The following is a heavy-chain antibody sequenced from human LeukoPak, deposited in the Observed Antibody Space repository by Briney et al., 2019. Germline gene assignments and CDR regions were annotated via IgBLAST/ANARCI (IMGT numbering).Heavy chain of an antibody. J-gene: IGHJ4*02. CDR3: ERDLTGDAYFDY. D-gene: IGHD7-27*01. CDR2: IYSDGST. Sequence: GGSLRLSCEVSGFTVSSNYMTWVRQAPGKGLEWVSIIYSDGSTYYADSVKGRFAISRDNSKNTLYLQMNSLRAEDTAVFYCERDLTGDAYFDYWGQGTLVTVSS. V-gene: IGHV3-66*01. CDR1: GFTVSSNY.